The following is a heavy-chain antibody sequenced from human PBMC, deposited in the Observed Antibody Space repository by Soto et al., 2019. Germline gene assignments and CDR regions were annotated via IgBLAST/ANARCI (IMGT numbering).Heavy chain of an antibody. CDR3: ARGGGYDSSGYYPGDNYYYYYGMDV. D-gene: IGHD3-22*01. Sequence: SETLSLTCTVSGGSISSYYWSWIRQPPGKGLEWIGYIYYSGSTNYNPSLKSRVTISVDTSKNQFSLKLSSVTAADTAVYYCARGGGYDSSGYYPGDNYYYYYGMDVWGQGTTVTVS. V-gene: IGHV4-59*01. J-gene: IGHJ6*02. CDR1: GGSISSYY. CDR2: IYYSGST.